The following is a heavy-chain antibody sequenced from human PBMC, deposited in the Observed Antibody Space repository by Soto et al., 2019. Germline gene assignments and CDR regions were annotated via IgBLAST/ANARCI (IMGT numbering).Heavy chain of an antibody. V-gene: IGHV3-21*01. CDR2: ISSSSSYI. CDR3: ARDSVYYDSSGYYPLFDY. CDR1: GFTFSSYS. D-gene: IGHD3-22*01. J-gene: IGHJ4*02. Sequence: EVQLVESGGGLVKPGGSLRLSCAASGFTFSSYSMNWVRQAPGKGLEWVSSISSSSSYIYYADSVKGRFTISRDNAKNSLYLQMNSLRAEDTAVYYCARDSVYYDSSGYYPLFDYWGQGTLVTVSS.